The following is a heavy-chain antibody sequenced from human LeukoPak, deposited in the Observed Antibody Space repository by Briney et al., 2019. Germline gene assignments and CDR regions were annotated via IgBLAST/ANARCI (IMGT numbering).Heavy chain of an antibody. V-gene: IGHV3-21*01. CDR1: GFTFSGYS. J-gene: IGHJ4*02. D-gene: IGHD6-13*01. CDR2: ISSGSSFI. CDR3: ARSSSWYGPFDY. Sequence: GGSLRLSCAASGFTFSGYSMNWVRQAPGKGLEWVSSISSGSSFIYYADSVKGRFTVSRDNAKNSLYLQMNSLRAEDTAVYYCARSSSWYGPFDYWGQGTLVTVSS.